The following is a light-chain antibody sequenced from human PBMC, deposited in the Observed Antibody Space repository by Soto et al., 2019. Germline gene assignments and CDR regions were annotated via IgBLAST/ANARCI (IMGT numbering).Light chain of an antibody. Sequence: EIVLTQSPATLSLSPGESATLSCRATRSVSSYLAWYQQKPGPAPRLLISDASSSPTDIPARLSGSGSGTDFTRTISSLEPEGFAVYYCQQPSNWPKTFGQGTKVEI. CDR1: RSVSSY. V-gene: IGKV3-11*01. CDR2: DAS. J-gene: IGKJ1*01. CDR3: QQPSNWPKT.